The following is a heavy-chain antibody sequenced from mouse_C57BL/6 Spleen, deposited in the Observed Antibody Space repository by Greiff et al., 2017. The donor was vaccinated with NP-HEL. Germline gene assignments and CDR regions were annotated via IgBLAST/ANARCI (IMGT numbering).Heavy chain of an antibody. J-gene: IGHJ3*01. D-gene: IGHD4-1*02. CDR2: IDPEDGET. V-gene: IGHV14-2*01. Sequence: EVKLQESGAELVKPGASVKLSCTASGFTITDYYMHWVKQRTEQGLEWIGRIDPEDGETKYAPKFQGKATITADTSSNTAYLQLSSLTSEDTAVYYCARGPTGKAWFAYWGQGTLVTVSA. CDR1: GFTITDYY. CDR3: ARGPTGKAWFAY.